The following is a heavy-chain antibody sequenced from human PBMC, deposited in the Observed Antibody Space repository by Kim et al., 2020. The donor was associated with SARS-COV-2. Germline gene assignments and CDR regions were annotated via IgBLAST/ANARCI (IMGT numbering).Heavy chain of an antibody. J-gene: IGHJ4*02. CDR1: RFTFDDHA. Sequence: GGSLRLSCAASRFTFDDHAIQWVRQVPGKGLEWVSLISRDGGEIKYADSLKGRFTISRDNSKKSVYLQMNSLRSEDTALYYCVRGQQWLITNWGQGTQVTVSS. CDR2: ISRDGGEI. V-gene: IGHV3-43*02. D-gene: IGHD6-19*01. CDR3: VRGQQWLITN.